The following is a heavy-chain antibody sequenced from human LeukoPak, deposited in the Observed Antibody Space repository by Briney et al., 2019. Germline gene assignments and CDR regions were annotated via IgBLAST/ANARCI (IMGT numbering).Heavy chain of an antibody. D-gene: IGHD6-19*01. CDR1: GFTFDDYA. CDR3: AKDAEGQWLVPYFDY. CDR2: ISWNSGSI. J-gene: IGHJ4*02. Sequence: PGGSLRLSCAASGFTFDDYAMHWVRQVPGKGLEWVSGISWNSGSIGYADSVKGRFTISRDNAKNSLYLQMNSLRAEDTALYYCAKDAEGQWLVPYFDYWGQGTLVTVSS. V-gene: IGHV3-9*01.